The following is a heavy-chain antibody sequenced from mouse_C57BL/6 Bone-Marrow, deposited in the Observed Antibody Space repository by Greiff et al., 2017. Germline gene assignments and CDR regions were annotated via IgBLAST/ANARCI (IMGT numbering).Heavy chain of an antibody. CDR1: GYTFTSYW. CDR2: IYPGSGST. CDR3: ASEGSGDGGDYAMDY. D-gene: IGHD3-3*01. Sequence: VQLQQPGAELVKPGASVKMSCKASGYTFTSYWITWVKQRPGQGLEWIGDIYPGSGSTNYNEKFKSKATLTVDTSSSTAYMQLSSLTSEDSAVYYCASEGSGDGGDYAMDYWGQGTSVTVSS. V-gene: IGHV1-55*01. J-gene: IGHJ4*01.